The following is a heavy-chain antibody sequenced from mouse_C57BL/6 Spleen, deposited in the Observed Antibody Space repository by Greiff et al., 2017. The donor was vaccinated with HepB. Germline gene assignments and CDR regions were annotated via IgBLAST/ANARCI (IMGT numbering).Heavy chain of an antibody. D-gene: IGHD1-1*01. J-gene: IGHJ1*03. CDR3: ARDTTVVHWYFDV. CDR2: IDPSDSET. Sequence: QVQLQQPGAELVRPGSSVKLSCKASGYTFTSYWMHWVKQRPIQGLEWIGNIDPSDSETHYNQKFKDKATLTVDKSSSTAYMQLSSLTSEDSAVYYCARDTTVVHWYFDVWGTGTTVTVSS. CDR1: GYTFTSYW. V-gene: IGHV1-52*01.